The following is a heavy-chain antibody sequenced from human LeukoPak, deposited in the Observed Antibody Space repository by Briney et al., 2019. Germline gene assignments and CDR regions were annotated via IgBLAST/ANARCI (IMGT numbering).Heavy chain of an antibody. CDR2: IKYDGSEK. J-gene: IGHJ5*02. D-gene: IGHD2-2*01. Sequence: GGSLRLSCVVSGFTFSTYWMTWVRQAPGKGLEWMANIKYDGSEKYYVDSVNGRFTISRYNAKNSPYLQMNRPTDADTAIYYCVRDLVTEPTGDWFDPWGQGTLVTVSS. V-gene: IGHV3-7*01. CDR1: GFTFSTYW. CDR3: VRDLVTEPTGDWFDP.